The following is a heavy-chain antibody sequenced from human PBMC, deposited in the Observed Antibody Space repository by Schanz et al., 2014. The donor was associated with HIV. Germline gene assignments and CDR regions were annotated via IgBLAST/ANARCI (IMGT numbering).Heavy chain of an antibody. D-gene: IGHD4-17*01. Sequence: EVQLLESEGGLVKPGGSLRLSCAASGFTLSSYSMNWVRQAPGKGLVWVSRINSNEGTTDYADSVKGRFTISRDNAKNTLYLQMNSLRAEDTAVYYCVRLMSSDYDFYHYGMDVWGQGTTVIVSS. CDR3: VRLMSSDYDFYHYGMDV. CDR2: INSNEGTT. V-gene: IGHV3-74*02. J-gene: IGHJ6*02. CDR1: GFTLSSYS.